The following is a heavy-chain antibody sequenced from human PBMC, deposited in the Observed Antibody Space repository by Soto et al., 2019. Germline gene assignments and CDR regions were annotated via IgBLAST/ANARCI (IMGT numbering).Heavy chain of an antibody. V-gene: IGHV4-59*01. CDR3: ARXMRATILLVGHTNWFDP. J-gene: IGHJ5*02. CDR2: TSYTGST. D-gene: IGHD5-12*01. Sequence: SETLSLTCTVSGDSINNNYWGWIRQPPGRGLEWIGSTSYTGSTNYNPSLKSRVTISLDTSRNQFSLKLTSVTAADTAVYYCARXMRATILLVGHTNWFDPWGQGTLVTVSS. CDR1: GDSINNNY.